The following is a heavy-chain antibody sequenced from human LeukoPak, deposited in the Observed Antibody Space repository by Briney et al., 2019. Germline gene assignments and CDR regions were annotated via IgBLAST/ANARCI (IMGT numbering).Heavy chain of an antibody. CDR2: ISSSGSTI. CDR1: GFTFGDYY. D-gene: IGHD6-13*01. Sequence: GGSLRLSCAASGFTFGDYYMSWIRQAPGKGLEWVSHISSSGSTIYYADSVKGRFTISRDNAKNSLYLQMNSLRAEDTAVYYCARAPAAAGFYYYYGMDVWGQGTTVTVSS. J-gene: IGHJ6*02. V-gene: IGHV3-11*01. CDR3: ARAPAAAGFYYYYGMDV.